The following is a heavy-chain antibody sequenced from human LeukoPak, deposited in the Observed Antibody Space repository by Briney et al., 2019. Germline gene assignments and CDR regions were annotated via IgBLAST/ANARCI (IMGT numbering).Heavy chain of an antibody. Sequence: ASVKVSCKASGGTFSSYAISWVPQAPGQGLEWMGRIIPILGIANYAQKFQGRVTITADKSTSTAYMELSSLRSEDTAVYYCARDTAITMIVVVMGLDYWGQGTLVTVSS. CDR2: IIPILGIA. V-gene: IGHV1-69*04. J-gene: IGHJ4*02. CDR1: GGTFSSYA. D-gene: IGHD3-22*01. CDR3: ARDTAITMIVVVMGLDY.